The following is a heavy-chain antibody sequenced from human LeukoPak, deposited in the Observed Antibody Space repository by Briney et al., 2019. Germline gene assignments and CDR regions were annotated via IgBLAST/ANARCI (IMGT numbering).Heavy chain of an antibody. Sequence: PGGSLRLSCAASGFTFSSYAMSWVRQAPGKGLKWVSAISGSGSSTYYADSVKGRFTISRDNSKNTLYLQMNSLRAEDTAVYYCARDQSPLRSNWFDPWGQGTLVTVSS. J-gene: IGHJ5*02. CDR3: ARDQSPLRSNWFDP. V-gene: IGHV3-23*01. CDR1: GFTFSSYA. CDR2: ISGSGSST.